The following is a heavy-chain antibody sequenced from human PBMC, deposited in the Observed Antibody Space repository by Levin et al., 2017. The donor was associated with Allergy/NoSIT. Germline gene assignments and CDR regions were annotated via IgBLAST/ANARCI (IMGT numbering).Heavy chain of an antibody. Sequence: SETLSLTCTVSGGSISSGSYYWSWIRQPAGKGLEWIGRLYTSGSTNYNPSLKSRVTISVDTSKNQFSLKLSSVTAADTAVYYCARVTDNWNDYDAFDIWGQGTMVTVSS. CDR3: ARVTDNWNDYDAFDI. CDR2: LYTSGST. J-gene: IGHJ3*02. CDR1: GGSISSGSYY. D-gene: IGHD1-1*01. V-gene: IGHV4-61*02.